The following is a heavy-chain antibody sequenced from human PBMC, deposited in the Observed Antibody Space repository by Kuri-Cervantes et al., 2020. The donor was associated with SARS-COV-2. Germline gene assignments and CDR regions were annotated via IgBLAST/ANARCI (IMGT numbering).Heavy chain of an antibody. J-gene: IGHJ6*02. V-gene: IGHV3-30*18. CDR2: ISYDGSNK. D-gene: IGHD3-9*01. CDR1: GFTFSSVG. CDR3: AKDVGYFGGMDV. Sequence: GESLKISCAASGFTFSSVGMHWVRQAPGKGLEWVAVISYDGSNKYYADSVKGRFTISRDNSKNTLYLQMNSLRAEDTAVYYCAKDVGYFGGMDVWGQGTTVTVSS.